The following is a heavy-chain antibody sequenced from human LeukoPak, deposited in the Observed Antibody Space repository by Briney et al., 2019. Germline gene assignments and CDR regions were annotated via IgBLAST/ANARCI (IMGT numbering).Heavy chain of an antibody. CDR3: AKDRMDPVNY. V-gene: IGHV3-23*01. Sequence: GTSLRLSCTASGFTFSTYPMHWVRQAPGKGLEWVSAITGSGDRTYYADSVKGRFTISRDNSKNTLYLQMNSLRAEDTALYYCAKDRMDPVNYWGQGTLVTVSS. D-gene: IGHD2-2*03. CDR2: ITGSGDRT. J-gene: IGHJ4*02. CDR1: GFTFSTYP.